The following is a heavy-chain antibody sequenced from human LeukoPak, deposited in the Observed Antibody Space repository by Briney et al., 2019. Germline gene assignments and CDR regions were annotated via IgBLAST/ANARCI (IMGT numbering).Heavy chain of an antibody. V-gene: IGHV1-18*01. Sequence: GASAKVSCKASGYTFTSYGISWVRQAPGQGLEWMGWISSYNGDTKYAQKFQGRVTMTTDTSTSTAYMELRSLRSDDTAVYYCARDTSRYYSGSVIHWGQGTLVTVSS. CDR1: GYTFTSYG. CDR3: ARDTSRYYSGSVIH. CDR2: ISSYNGDT. J-gene: IGHJ4*02. D-gene: IGHD3-10*01.